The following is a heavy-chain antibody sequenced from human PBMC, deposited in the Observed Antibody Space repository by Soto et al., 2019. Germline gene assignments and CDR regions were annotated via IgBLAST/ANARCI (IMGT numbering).Heavy chain of an antibody. CDR2: MNPNSGNT. CDR1: GYTFNRHD. D-gene: IGHD2-2*01. Sequence: QVQLVQSGAEVKRSGASVRISCKASGYTFNRHDIHWVRQATGQGTAWIGWMNPNSGNTGYAQKFQGRVTMTRDSSITTAYMALSSLTSEDTAIYYCAREGLYCSIQDNTLDIWGQGTMVSVSS. CDR3: AREGLYCSIQDNTLDI. J-gene: IGHJ3*02. V-gene: IGHV1-8*01.